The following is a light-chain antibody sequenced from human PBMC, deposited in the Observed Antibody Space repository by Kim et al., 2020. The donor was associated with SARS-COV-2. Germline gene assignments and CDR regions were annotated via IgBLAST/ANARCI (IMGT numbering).Light chain of an antibody. CDR2: QDS. CDR3: QAWDSSTAV. J-gene: IGLJ3*02. Sequence: VSQGQTASITCSGDKLGDKYACWYQQKPGQSPVLVIYQDSKRPSGIPEGFSGSNSGNTATLTISGTQAMDGADYYCQAWDSSTAVFGGGTQLTVL. CDR1: KLGDKY. V-gene: IGLV3-1*01.